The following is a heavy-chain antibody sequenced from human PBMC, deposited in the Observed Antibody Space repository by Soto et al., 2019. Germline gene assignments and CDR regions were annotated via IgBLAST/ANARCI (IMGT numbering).Heavy chain of an antibody. CDR1: GYTFTSYA. J-gene: IGHJ4*02. D-gene: IGHD4-17*01. V-gene: IGHV1-3*01. CDR3: ARAPLDYGDYNDY. CDR2: INAGNGNT. Sequence: ASVKVSCKASGYTFTSYAMHWVRQAPGQRLEWMGWINAGNGNTKYSQKFQGRVTITRDTSASTAYMELSSLRSEDTAVYYCARAPLDYGDYNDYWGQGTLVTVSS.